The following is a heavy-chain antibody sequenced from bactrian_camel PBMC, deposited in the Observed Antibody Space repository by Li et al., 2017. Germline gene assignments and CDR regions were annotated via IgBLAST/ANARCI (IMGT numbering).Heavy chain of an antibody. CDR3: ATGTSMGFNRFGN. D-gene: IGHD3*01. J-gene: IGHJ4*01. CDR2: ICSTDT. CDR1: GYTFNFPC. Sequence: VQLVESGGGSVQAGGSLTLSCAASGYTFNFPCMGWFRQPPGKEREEVATICSTDTTYADSVKGRFAISKDNAKNTVTLRMNNLKPEDTATYYCATGTSMGFNRFGNWGNGTQVTVS. V-gene: IGHV3-2*01.